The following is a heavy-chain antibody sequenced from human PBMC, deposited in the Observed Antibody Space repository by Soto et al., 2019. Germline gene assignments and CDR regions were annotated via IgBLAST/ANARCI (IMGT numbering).Heavy chain of an antibody. CDR1: GGSISSYY. CDR3: ARFLRHPYYYYGMDV. J-gene: IGHJ6*02. V-gene: IGHV4-59*01. Sequence: SETLSLTCTVSGGSISSYYWSWIRQPPGKGLEWIGYIYYSGSTNYNPSLKSRVTISVDTSKNQFSQKLSSVTAADTAVYDCARFLRHPYYYYGMDVWGQGTTVTVSS. CDR2: IYYSGST.